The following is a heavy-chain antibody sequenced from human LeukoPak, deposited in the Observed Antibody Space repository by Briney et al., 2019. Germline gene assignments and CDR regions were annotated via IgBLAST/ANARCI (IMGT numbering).Heavy chain of an antibody. CDR3: ARGAAAADH. J-gene: IGHJ4*02. Sequence: GGSLRLSCAASGFTFSDYSMNWVRQAPGKGLEWVSYISTSSSIVYYADSVKGRFTISRDNAKKSLYLQMNSLRDDDTGVYYCARGAAAADHWGQGTPVIVSS. CDR1: GFTFSDYS. V-gene: IGHV3-48*02. D-gene: IGHD6-13*01. CDR2: ISTSSSIV.